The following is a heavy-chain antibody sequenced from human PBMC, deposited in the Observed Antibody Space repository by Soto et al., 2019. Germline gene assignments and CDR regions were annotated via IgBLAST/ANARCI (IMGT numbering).Heavy chain of an antibody. J-gene: IGHJ5*02. CDR3: ARGKYCSRGSCERFDP. D-gene: IGHD2-15*01. Sequence: QVQLQESGPGLVQPSETLSLTCTVSDGSISTYFWTWIRQPPGKGLEWIGHIYHSGTADYNPSLKSRVAMSVDTSKNQFSLNLTSVTAADTATYYCARGKYCSRGSCERFDPWGQGALVTVSS. CDR1: DGSISTYF. V-gene: IGHV4-59*01. CDR2: IYHSGTA.